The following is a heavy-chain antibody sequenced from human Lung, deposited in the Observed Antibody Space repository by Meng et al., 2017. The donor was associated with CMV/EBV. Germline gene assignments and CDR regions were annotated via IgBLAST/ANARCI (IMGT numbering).Heavy chain of an antibody. Sequence: FRSYGMHWVRQAPGKGLEWVAFIRYDGSNKYYADSVKGRFTISRDNSKNTLYLQMNSLRAEDTAVYYCAKVTGYCSSTSCSPGAFDIWGQETMVTVSS. CDR1: FRSYG. CDR3: AKVTGYCSSTSCSPGAFDI. J-gene: IGHJ3*02. V-gene: IGHV3-30*02. D-gene: IGHD2-2*01. CDR2: IRYDGSNK.